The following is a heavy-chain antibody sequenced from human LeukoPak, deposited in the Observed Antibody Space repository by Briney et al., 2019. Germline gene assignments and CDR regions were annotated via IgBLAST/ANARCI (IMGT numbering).Heavy chain of an antibody. J-gene: IGHJ1*01. CDR1: GFTFSSYA. D-gene: IGHD3-22*01. Sequence: SGGSLRLSCAASGFTFSSYAMSWVRQAPGKGLEWVSAISGSGGSTYYADSVKGRFTISRDNSKNTLYLQMNSLRAEDTAVYYCAKDRDSSGYYYSSEYFQHWGQGTLVTVSS. CDR3: AKDRDSSGYYYSSEYFQH. CDR2: ISGSGGST. V-gene: IGHV3-23*01.